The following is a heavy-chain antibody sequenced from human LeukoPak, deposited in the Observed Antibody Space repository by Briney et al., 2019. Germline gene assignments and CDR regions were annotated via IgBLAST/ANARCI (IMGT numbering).Heavy chain of an antibody. V-gene: IGHV3-53*01. CDR3: AGIASAKYYYGTDV. J-gene: IGHJ6*02. CDR1: GFTVSSNY. Sequence: GGSLRLSCAASGFTVSSNYMSWVRQAPGKGLEWVSVIYSGGSTYYADSVKGRFTISRDNSKNTLYLQMNSLRAEDTAVYYCAGIASAKYYYGTDVWGQGTTVTVSS. CDR2: IYSGGST. D-gene: IGHD6-13*01.